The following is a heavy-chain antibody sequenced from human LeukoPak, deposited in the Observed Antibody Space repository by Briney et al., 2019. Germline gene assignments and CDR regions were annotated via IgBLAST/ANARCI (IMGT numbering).Heavy chain of an antibody. CDR3: ARAGRMVRGYYFDY. CDR1: GGSISSYY. CDR2: IYTSGST. Sequence: PETLSLTCAVYGGSISSYYWSWIRQPAGKGLEWIGRIYTSGSTNYNPSLKSRVTMSVDTSKNQFSLKLSSVTAADTAVYYCARAGRMVRGYYFDYWGQGTLVTVSS. J-gene: IGHJ4*02. V-gene: IGHV4-59*10. D-gene: IGHD3-10*01.